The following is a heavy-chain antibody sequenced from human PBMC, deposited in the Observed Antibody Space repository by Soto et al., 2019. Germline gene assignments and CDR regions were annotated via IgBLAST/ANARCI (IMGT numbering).Heavy chain of an antibody. D-gene: IGHD2-2*01. CDR2: IYYSGST. CDR3: ARQYQPDRGFYYYAMDV. CDR1: GGSIRSSSYY. V-gene: IGHV4-39*01. J-gene: IGHJ6*02. Sequence: QLQLQESGPGLVKPSETLSLTCTGAGGSIRSSSYYWAWLRQPPGKGLEWIGSIYYSGSTYYNPSLKRGVTIPVDTSKNQFSLKVSSVTAADTAVYYCARQYQPDRGFYYYAMDVWGQGTTVTVSS.